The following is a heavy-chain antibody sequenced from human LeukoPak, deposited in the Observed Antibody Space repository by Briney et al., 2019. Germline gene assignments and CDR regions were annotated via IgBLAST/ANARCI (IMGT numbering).Heavy chain of an antibody. J-gene: IGHJ6*03. CDR3: ARDPPPDSLSNYSFYYMDV. Sequence: GGSLRLSCAASGFTFSTYWMSWVRQAPGKGLEWVASIKQDGSEKYYVDSVKGRFTISRDNAKNSLYLQMNSLRADATSVYYCARDPPPDSLSNYSFYYMDVWGKGTTVTVSS. CDR1: GFTFSTYW. CDR2: IKQDGSEK. D-gene: IGHD3-10*01. V-gene: IGHV3-7*01.